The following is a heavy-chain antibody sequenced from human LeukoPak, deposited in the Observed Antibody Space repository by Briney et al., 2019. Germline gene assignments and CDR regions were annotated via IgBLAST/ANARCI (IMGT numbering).Heavy chain of an antibody. J-gene: IGHJ3*02. CDR2: IHTSGDT. D-gene: IGHD6-25*01. CDR1: GLTGSHNY. V-gene: IGHV3-53*05. CDR3: AKDIRGSRMNAFDI. Sequence: GGSLRLSCAASGLTGSHNYVSWVRQAPGKGLEWVSAIHTSGDTCYADSVKGRFTISRDNAKNSLYLQMNSLRAEDTALYYCAKDIRGSRMNAFDIWGQGTMVTVSS.